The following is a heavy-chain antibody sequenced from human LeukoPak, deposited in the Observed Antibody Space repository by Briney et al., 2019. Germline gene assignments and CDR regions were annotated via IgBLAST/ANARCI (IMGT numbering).Heavy chain of an antibody. V-gene: IGHV4-4*07. J-gene: IGHJ4*02. CDR3: ARECDF. CDR2: IYTDGNT. CDR1: SGSISGNY. Sequence: SETLSLTCTVSSGSISGNYWSLIRQPAGKGLEWIGHIYTDGNTNYYPSLMSRLTMSVDTSANQFSLRLSSVTAAARPGYYCARECDFWGQGTLVTVSS.